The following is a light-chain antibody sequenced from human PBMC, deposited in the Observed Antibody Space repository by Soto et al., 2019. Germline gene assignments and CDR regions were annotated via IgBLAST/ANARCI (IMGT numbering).Light chain of an antibody. V-gene: IGKV3-15*01. J-gene: IGKJ2*01. CDR3: QQYNNGGT. CDR2: GAS. Sequence: EIVMTQSPATLSVSPGERATLSCRASQSVSSKLAWYQQKPGQPPRLLIYGASTRATGIPARFSGSGSGTEFTLTISSLQSEDFAVYYCQQYNNGGTFGQGTKLEIK. CDR1: QSVSSK.